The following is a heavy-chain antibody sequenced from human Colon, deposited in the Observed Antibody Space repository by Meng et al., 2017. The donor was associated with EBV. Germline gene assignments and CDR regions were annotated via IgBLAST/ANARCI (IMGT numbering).Heavy chain of an antibody. CDR1: GFTFSDYY. CDR3: ARDLWGYFGSGNPVDY. V-gene: IGHV3-11*01. CDR2: ISSSGSTI. Sequence: QVQLVESGGXVVKSGGSVRLSCVASGFTFSDYYMNWIRQAPGKGLEWVSYISSSGSTIYYADSVKGRFTISRDNAKNSLSLQMNSLRAEDTAVYYCARDLWGYFGSGNPVDYWGQGTLFNVSS. J-gene: IGHJ4*02. D-gene: IGHD3-10*01.